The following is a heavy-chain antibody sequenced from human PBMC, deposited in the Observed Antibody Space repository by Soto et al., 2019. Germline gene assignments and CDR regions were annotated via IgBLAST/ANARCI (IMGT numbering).Heavy chain of an antibody. Sequence: QIALKESGPTLVKPTQTLTLTCTFSGFSLNTRGVGVGWIRQPPGRALEWLALIYWDDDDTRYSASLKNRLTITKDTSKNQVVLTMTNLDPVDTATYYCVHRRMDLDNKYFDPWGQGTRVTVSS. V-gene: IGHV2-5*02. CDR3: VHRRMDLDNKYFDP. D-gene: IGHD1-20*01. J-gene: IGHJ5*02. CDR2: IYWDDDDT. CDR1: GFSLNTRGVG.